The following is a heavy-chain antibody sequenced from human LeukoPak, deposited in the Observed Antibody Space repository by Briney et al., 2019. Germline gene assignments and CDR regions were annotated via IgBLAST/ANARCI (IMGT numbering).Heavy chain of an antibody. CDR3: AREYYGSGSYYNAPFDY. J-gene: IGHJ4*02. V-gene: IGHV1-69*06. CDR1: GGTFSSYA. D-gene: IGHD3-10*01. Sequence: ASVKVSCKASGGTFSSYAIGWVRQAPGQGLEWMGGIIPIFGTANYAQKFQGRVTITADKSTSTAYMELSSLRSEDTAVYYCAREYYGSGSYYNAPFDYWGQGTLVTVSS. CDR2: IIPIFGTA.